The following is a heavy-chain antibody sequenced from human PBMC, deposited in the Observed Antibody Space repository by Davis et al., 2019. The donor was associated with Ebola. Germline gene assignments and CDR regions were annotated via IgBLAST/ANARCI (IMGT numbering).Heavy chain of an antibody. J-gene: IGHJ6*02. D-gene: IGHD2-15*01. CDR2: LSGSHTST. CDR3: AKVALSGGRYYYGMDV. CDR1: GFTFSSYW. V-gene: IGHV3-23*01. Sequence: GESLKISCAASGFTFSSYWMSWVRQAPGKGLEWVSSLSGSHTSTHYADSVRGRFTISRDDSKNTVYLQMNSLRADDTALYYCAKVALSGGRYYYGMDVWGQGTTVTVSS.